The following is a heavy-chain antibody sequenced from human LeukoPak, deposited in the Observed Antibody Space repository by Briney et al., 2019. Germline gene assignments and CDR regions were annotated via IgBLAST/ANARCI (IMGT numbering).Heavy chain of an antibody. V-gene: IGHV3-7*03. CDR2: IKQDGSEK. CDR3: TRVDGSSSSSTDY. J-gene: IGHJ4*02. CDR1: GFTFSSYW. D-gene: IGHD6-6*01. Sequence: GGSLRLSCAASGFTFSSYWMSWVRQAPGKGLEWVANIKQDGSEKYYVDSVKGRFTISRDNAKNSLYLQMNSLKTGDTAVYYCTRVDGSSSSSTDYWGQGTLVTVSS.